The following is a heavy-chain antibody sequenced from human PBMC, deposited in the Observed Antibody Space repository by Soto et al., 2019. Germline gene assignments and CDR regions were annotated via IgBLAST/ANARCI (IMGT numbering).Heavy chain of an antibody. CDR1: GFTFGNNA. J-gene: IGHJ3*02. D-gene: IGHD3-22*01. CDR2: IRSKNYGRTT. Sequence: GGSLRLSCTGSGFTFGNNAMTWFRQAPGKGLEWVGFIRSKNYGRTTEYAASVQGRFTISRDDSKGIAYLEMNSLTTDDTAVYYCSRPSYYYDSSGFEPGAFDIWGQGTMVTVSS. CDR3: SRPSYYYDSSGFEPGAFDI. V-gene: IGHV3-49*03.